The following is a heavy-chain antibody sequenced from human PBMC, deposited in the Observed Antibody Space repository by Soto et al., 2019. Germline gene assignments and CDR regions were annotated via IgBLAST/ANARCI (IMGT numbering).Heavy chain of an antibody. CDR3: ARRDDYVWGSYRHGDAFDI. Sequence: ASVKVSCKASGGTFSSYAISWVRQAPGRGLEWMGGIIPIFGTANYAQKFQGRVTITADKSTSTAYMELSSLRSEDTAVYYCARRDDYVWGSYRHGDAFDIWGQGTMVTVSS. D-gene: IGHD3-16*02. CDR2: IIPIFGTA. V-gene: IGHV1-69*06. CDR1: GGTFSSYA. J-gene: IGHJ3*02.